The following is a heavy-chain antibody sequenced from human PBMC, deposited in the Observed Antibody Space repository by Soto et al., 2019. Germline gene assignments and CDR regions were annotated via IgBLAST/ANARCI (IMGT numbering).Heavy chain of an antibody. CDR3: ARGQYSSGGGYFDY. Sequence: EVQLVESGGGLVQPGGSLRLSCAASGFTFSSYEMNWVRQAPGKGLEWVSYISSSGSTIYYADSVKGRFTISRDNAKNPVLLQMNSLGAEDTAVYYCARGQYSSGGGYFDYWGQETLVTVSS. D-gene: IGHD6-19*01. J-gene: IGHJ4*02. CDR2: ISSSGSTI. CDR1: GFTFSSYE. V-gene: IGHV3-48*03.